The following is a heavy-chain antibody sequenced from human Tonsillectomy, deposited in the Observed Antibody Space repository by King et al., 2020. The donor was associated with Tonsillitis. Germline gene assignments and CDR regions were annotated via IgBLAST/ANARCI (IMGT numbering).Heavy chain of an antibody. Sequence: VQLVESGAEVKKPGASVKVSCKASGYTFTSYDINWVRQATGQGLEWMGWMNPNSGNTGYAQKFQGRVTMTRNTSISTAYMELSSLRSEDTAVYYCASVRGRSGSLPHYWGQRTLVTVSS. CDR1: GYTFTSYD. D-gene: IGHD1-26*01. V-gene: IGHV1-8*01. CDR2: MNPNSGNT. J-gene: IGHJ4*02. CDR3: ASVRGRSGSLPHY.